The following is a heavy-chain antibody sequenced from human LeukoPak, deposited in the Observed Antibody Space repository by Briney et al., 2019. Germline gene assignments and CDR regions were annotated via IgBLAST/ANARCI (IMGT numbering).Heavy chain of an antibody. Sequence: ASVKVSCKASSGYTFTSYDINWVRQATGQGLEWMGWMNPNSGNTAYAQKFQGRVTMTRNTSISTAYMELSSLRSEDTAVYYCARGGGKWIRYLDYWGQGTLITVSS. CDR1: GYTFTSYD. D-gene: IGHD5-12*01. J-gene: IGHJ4*02. V-gene: IGHV1-8*01. CDR3: ARGGGKWIRYLDY. CDR2: MNPNSGNT.